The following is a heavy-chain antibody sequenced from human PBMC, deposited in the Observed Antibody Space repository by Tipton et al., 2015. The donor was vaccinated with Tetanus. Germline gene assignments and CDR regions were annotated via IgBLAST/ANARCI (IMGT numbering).Heavy chain of an antibody. D-gene: IGHD2-15*01. V-gene: IGHV1-46*01. J-gene: IGHJ4*02. Sequence: QVQLVQSGAEVKKPGASVKVSCKASGYTFTSYYMHWVRQAPGQGLEWMGIINTSGGSTSYAQKFQGRVTMTRDTSTSTVYMELSSLRSEDTAVYYCARGGVGDCSGGSCYSDYFDYWGQGTLVTVSS. CDR2: INTSGGST. CDR1: GYTFTSYY. CDR3: ARGGVGDCSGGSCYSDYFDY.